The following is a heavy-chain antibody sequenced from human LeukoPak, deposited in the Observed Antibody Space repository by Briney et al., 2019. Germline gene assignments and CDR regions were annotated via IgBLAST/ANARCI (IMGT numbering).Heavy chain of an antibody. J-gene: IGHJ5*02. CDR2: IYYSGST. CDR3: ARVRGYSYDWFDP. Sequence: PSETLSFTCTVSGGSISSYYWRWIRQPPGKGLEWIGYIYYSGSTNYNPSLKSRVTISVDTSKNQFSLKLSSVTAADTAVYYCARVRGYSYDWFDPWGQGTLVTVSS. V-gene: IGHV4-59*01. CDR1: GGSISSYY. D-gene: IGHD5-18*01.